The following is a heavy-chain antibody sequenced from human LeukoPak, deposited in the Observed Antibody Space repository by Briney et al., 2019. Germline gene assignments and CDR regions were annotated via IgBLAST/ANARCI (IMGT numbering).Heavy chain of an antibody. D-gene: IGHD1-7*01. J-gene: IGHJ3*02. Sequence: GGSLRLSCAASGFTFCNAWMSWVRQAPGKGLEWVGRIKSKTDGGITDYAAPVKGRFTISRDDSKNTLYLQMNSLKTEDTTVYYCTTGDWNYVDAFDIWGQGTMVTVSS. CDR3: TTGDWNYVDAFDI. CDR2: IKSKTDGGIT. CDR1: GFTFCNAW. V-gene: IGHV3-15*01.